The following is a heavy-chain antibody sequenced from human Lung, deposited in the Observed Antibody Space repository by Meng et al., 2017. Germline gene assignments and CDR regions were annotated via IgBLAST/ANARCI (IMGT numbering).Heavy chain of an antibody. CDR1: GGSISGSY. CDR2: INHGGST. D-gene: IGHD3-10*01. V-gene: IGHV4-34*01. Sequence: QVQPQRWGAVLLRPSENRSLTCAVYGGSISGSYWSWIRQSPAKGLEWIGKINHGGSTNYNPSLASRVTISVDTPKNQFSLRLTSMTVADTAVYYCARERHSTIIRGVIDFWGQGALVTVSS. CDR3: ARERHSTIIRGVIDF. J-gene: IGHJ4*02.